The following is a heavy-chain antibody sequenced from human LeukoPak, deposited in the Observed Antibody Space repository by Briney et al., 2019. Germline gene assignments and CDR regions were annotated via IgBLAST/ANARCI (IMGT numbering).Heavy chain of an antibody. V-gene: IGHV3-23*01. J-gene: IGHJ4*02. D-gene: IGHD3-10*01. CDR3: AKDHGYYGSGSYLDY. CDR2: ISGSGGST. CDR1: GFTSSSYV. Sequence: GGSLRLSCAASGFTSSSYVMNWVRQAPGKGLEWVSAISGSGGSTYYADSVKGRLTISRDNSKNTLYLQMNSLRAEDTAVYYCAKDHGYYGSGSYLDYWGQGTLVTVSS.